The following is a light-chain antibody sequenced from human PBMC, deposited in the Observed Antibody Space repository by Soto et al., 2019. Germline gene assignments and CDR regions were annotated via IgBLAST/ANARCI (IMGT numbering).Light chain of an antibody. V-gene: IGKV1-5*03. J-gene: IGKJ1*01. CDR1: QHTGNW. Sequence: IQMTQSPSTLSASVGDRVTITCRASQHTGNWLAWYQQKPGRAPKLLIYRASTLHIGVPSRFSGSGSGTEFTLTISSLQPDDFGTYFCQQYNTWAFGQGTEVEVK. CDR2: RAS. CDR3: QQYNTWA.